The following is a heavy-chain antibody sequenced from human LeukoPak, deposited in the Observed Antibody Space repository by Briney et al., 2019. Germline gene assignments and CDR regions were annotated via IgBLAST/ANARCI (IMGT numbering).Heavy chain of an antibody. CDR1: GYTFTDYY. V-gene: IGHV1-2*02. CDR3: ARDYYGSGSFSGH. CDR2: INPKSGDT. Sequence: ASVKVSCKASGYTFTDYYMHWLRQAPGQGLKWMGWINPKSGDTNYAQKFQGRVTMTRDTSISTAYMELSRLTSDDTAVYYCARDYYGSGSFSGHWGQGTLVTVSS. D-gene: IGHD3-10*01. J-gene: IGHJ4*02.